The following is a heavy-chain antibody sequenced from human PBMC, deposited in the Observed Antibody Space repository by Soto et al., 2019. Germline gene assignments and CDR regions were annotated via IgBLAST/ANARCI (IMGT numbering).Heavy chain of an antibody. CDR2: IKEDGIEK. CDR1: GFTFSKSW. V-gene: IGHV3-7*03. Sequence: EVQLVGSGGCLVQPWEYLSLSCAASGFTFSKSWMSWVRQAPGKGLEWVANIKEDGIEKDYVDPGKGRFTLTRDNAKNSLYLHMNNLSSEDTAVYFFTRKRCGMDVLGQGTTVTVSS. J-gene: IGHJ6*02. CDR3: TRKRCGMDV.